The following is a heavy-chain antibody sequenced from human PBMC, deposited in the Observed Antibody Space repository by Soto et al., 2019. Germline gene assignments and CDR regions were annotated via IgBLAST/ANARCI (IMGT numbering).Heavy chain of an antibody. CDR1: GGSISSGGYY. V-gene: IGHV4-31*03. CDR3: ARSPEATVTAFDY. Sequence: QVQLQESGPGLVKPSQTPSLTRTVSGGSISSGGYYWSWIRQHPGKGLEWFGYIYYSGSTYYNPSLRSRVSISVDTSKNQFSLKLSSVTAADTAVYYCARSPEATVTAFDYWGQGTLVTVSS. J-gene: IGHJ4*02. D-gene: IGHD4-17*01. CDR2: IYYSGST.